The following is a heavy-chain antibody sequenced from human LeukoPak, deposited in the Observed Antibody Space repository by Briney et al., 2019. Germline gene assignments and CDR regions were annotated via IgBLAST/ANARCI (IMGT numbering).Heavy chain of an antibody. V-gene: IGHV7-4-1*02. J-gene: IGHJ6*02. CDR3: ARVDKVDIVATMGY. CDR2: INTNTGNP. CDR1: GYTFTSYA. D-gene: IGHD5-12*01. Sequence: ASVKVSCKASGYTFTSYAMNWVRQAPGQGLEWMGWINTNTGNPTYDQGFTGRFVFSLDTSVSTAYLQISSLKAEDTAVYYCARVDKVDIVATMGYWGQGTTVTVSS.